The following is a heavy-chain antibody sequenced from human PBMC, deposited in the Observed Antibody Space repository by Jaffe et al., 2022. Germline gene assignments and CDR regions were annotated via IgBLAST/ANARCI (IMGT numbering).Heavy chain of an antibody. CDR1: GGSFSGYY. CDR2: INHSGST. CDR3: ASRPMNIAHPRYYYYYYYMDV. Sequence: QVQLQQWGAGLLKPSETLSLTCAVYGGSFSGYYWSWIRQPPGKGLEWIGEINHSGSTNYNPSLKSRVTISVDTSKNQFSLKLSSVTAADTAVYYCASRPMNIAHPRYYYYYYYMDVWGKGTTVTVSS. V-gene: IGHV4-34*01. J-gene: IGHJ6*03. D-gene: IGHD5-12*01.